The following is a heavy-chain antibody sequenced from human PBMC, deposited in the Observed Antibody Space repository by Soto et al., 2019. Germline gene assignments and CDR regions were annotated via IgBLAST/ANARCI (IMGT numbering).Heavy chain of an antibody. V-gene: IGHV3-23*01. D-gene: IGHD5-18*01. J-gene: IGHJ3*02. CDR1: GFTFSSYA. CDR3: AKDFGYNYGYDAFDI. Sequence: GGSLRLSCAASGFTFSSYAMSWVRQAPGKGLEWVSGVSGSGGSTYCVDSVKGRFTISRDNSKNTLYLQMNSLRAEDTTVYYCAKDFGYNYGYDAFDIWGQGTMVTVSS. CDR2: VSGSGGST.